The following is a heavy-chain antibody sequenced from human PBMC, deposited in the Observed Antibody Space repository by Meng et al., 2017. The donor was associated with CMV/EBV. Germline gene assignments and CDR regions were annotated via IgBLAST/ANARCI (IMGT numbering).Heavy chain of an antibody. CDR1: GFIFSDHY. Sequence: GESLKISCAASGFIFSDHYMDWVRQAPGKGLEWVAFIRYDGSNKYYADSVKGRFTISRDNSKNTLYLQMNSLRAEDTAVYYCARDSHRGILWFGGWFDPWGQGTLVTVSS. CDR2: IRYDGSNK. J-gene: IGHJ5*02. D-gene: IGHD3-10*01. V-gene: IGHV3-30*02. CDR3: ARDSHRGILWFGGWFDP.